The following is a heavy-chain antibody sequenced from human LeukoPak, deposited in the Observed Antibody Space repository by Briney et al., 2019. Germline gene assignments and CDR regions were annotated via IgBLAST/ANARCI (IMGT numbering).Heavy chain of an antibody. V-gene: IGHV4-34*01. Sequence: SETLSLTCAVYGGSFSGYYWSWIRQPPGKGLEWIGEVNHSGSTNYNPSLKSRVTISVDTSKNQFSLKLSSVTAADTAVYYCARMGYCSGGSGQDYWGQGTLVTVSS. D-gene: IGHD2-15*01. J-gene: IGHJ4*02. CDR1: GGSFSGYY. CDR3: ARMGYCSGGSGQDY. CDR2: VNHSGST.